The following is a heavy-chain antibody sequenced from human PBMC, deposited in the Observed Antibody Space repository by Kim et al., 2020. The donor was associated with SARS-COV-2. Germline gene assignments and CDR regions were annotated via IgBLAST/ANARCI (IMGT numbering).Heavy chain of an antibody. J-gene: IGHJ1*01. V-gene: IGHV3-33*08. CDR2: ICYDGSNK. CDR3: AREGMYWGAVRAFEH. D-gene: IGHD2-21*01. CDR1: GFTFSSYG. Sequence: GGSLRLSCAASGFTFSSYGMHWVRQAPGKGLEWVAVICYDGSNKYYADSVKGRFTISRDNSKNTLYLQMNRLRAEDTAVYYCAREGMYWGAVRAFEHWGQGTLVTVSS.